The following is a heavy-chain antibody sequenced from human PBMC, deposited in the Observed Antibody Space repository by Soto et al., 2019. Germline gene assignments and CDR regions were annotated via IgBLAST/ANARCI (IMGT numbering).Heavy chain of an antibody. CDR3: ARGGSGDYVLRYYYGKDV. D-gene: IGHD4-17*01. CDR2: MNPNSGNT. Sequence: AASVKVSCKASGYTFTSYDINWVRQATGQGHEWMGWMNPNSGNTGYAQKFQGRVTMTRNTSISTAYMELSSLRSEDTAVYYCARGGSGDYVLRYYYGKDVWGQGTTVTVSS. J-gene: IGHJ6*02. V-gene: IGHV1-8*01. CDR1: GYTFTSYD.